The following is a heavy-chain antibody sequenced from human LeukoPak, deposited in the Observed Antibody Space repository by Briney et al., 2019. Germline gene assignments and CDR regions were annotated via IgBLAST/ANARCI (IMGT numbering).Heavy chain of an antibody. CDR1: GFTFSDYF. CDR2: ISGSGSNK. V-gene: IGHV3-11*04. CDR3: ATSQSSVAGIVGD. Sequence: PGGSLRLSCAASGFTFSDYFMTWIRQAPGKGLEWVSYISGSGSNKYYADSVKGRFTISRDNAKNSLYLQMNSLRVEDTAVYYCATSQSSVAGIVGDWGQGTLVIVSS. J-gene: IGHJ4*02. D-gene: IGHD6-19*01.